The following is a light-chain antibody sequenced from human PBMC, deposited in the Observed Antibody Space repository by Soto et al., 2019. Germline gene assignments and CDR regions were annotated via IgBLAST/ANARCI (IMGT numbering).Light chain of an antibody. J-gene: IGLJ3*02. V-gene: IGLV2-14*03. CDR1: SSDVGGSEY. Sequence: SALTQPASVSGSPGQSIAISCTGTSSDVGGSEYVSWYQHHPGKAPKLMIYDVSNRPSGISDRFSGSKSGNTASVPISGLQADDECVYHCASYSSTSPVLFGGGTQLTVL. CDR2: DVS. CDR3: ASYSSTSPVL.